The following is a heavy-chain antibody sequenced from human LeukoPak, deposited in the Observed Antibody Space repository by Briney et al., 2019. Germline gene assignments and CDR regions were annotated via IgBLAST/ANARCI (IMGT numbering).Heavy chain of an antibody. CDR1: GGSISSYY. J-gene: IGHJ4*02. D-gene: IGHD3-22*01. CDR3: ARDLRYDSSGWAFDY. CDR2: IYYSGST. Sequence: TPSETLSLTCTVSGGSISSYYWSWIRQPPGKGLEWIGYIYYSGSTNYNPSLKSRVTISVDTSKNQFSLKLSSVTAADTAVYYCARDLRYDSSGWAFDYWGQGTLVTVSS. V-gene: IGHV4-59*01.